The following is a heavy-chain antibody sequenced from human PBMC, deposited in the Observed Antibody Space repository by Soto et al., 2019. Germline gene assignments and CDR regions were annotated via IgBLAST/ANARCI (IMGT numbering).Heavy chain of an antibody. Sequence: QVQLVQSGTVVQRRGSSVKVSCQASGGTSSSHGMAWVRQAPGQGLEWMGGIIPTFGTPTYAPKFQGRVTITADKSTNTAYMELSSLRSEDTGVYYCASERSAQDFDFWGQGTLITVSS. V-gene: IGHV1-69*06. CDR3: ASERSAQDFDF. D-gene: IGHD1-26*01. J-gene: IGHJ4*02. CDR2: IIPTFGTP. CDR1: GGTSSSHG.